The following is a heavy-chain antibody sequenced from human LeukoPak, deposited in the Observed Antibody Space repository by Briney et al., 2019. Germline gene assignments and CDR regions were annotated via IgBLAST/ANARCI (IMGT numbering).Heavy chain of an antibody. V-gene: IGHV4-34*01. D-gene: IGHD6-6*01. CDR1: GGSFSGYY. CDR3: ARPKSIAARLRFDP. Sequence: SETLSLTCAVYGGSFSGYYWSWIRQPPGKGLEWIGEIKHSGSTNYNPSLKSRVTISVDTSKNQFSLKLSSVTAADTAVYYCARPKSIAARLRFDPWGQGTLVTVSS. J-gene: IGHJ5*02. CDR2: IKHSGST.